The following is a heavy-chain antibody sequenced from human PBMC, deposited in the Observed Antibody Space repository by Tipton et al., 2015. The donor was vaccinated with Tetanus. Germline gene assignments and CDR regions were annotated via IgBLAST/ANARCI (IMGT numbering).Heavy chain of an antibody. Sequence: PGLVKPSETLSLSCTVSGAPISSYYWSWIRQPPGKGLEWIAFIHHSGLAFTKPSLKSRVSISIDTSQNQFSLRLTSVTAADTAVYFCARNVYTVTNDAFDIWGHGTLVNVSS. CDR2: IHHSGLA. CDR1: GAPISSYY. D-gene: IGHD4-11*01. J-gene: IGHJ3*02. V-gene: IGHV4-4*09. CDR3: ARNVYTVTNDAFDI.